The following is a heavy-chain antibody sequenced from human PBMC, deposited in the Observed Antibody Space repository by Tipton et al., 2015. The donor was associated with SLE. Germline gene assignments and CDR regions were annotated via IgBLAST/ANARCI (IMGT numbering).Heavy chain of an antibody. D-gene: IGHD5-12*01. Sequence: TLSLTCTVSGASSSGQSWTWIRQSPGKGLEWIGYVYNSGNTNYNPSLKSRVAISIDRSQNHFSLKLTSVTAADTATYYCSRGGVGGYDYFDYWGQGTLVTVSS. V-gene: IGHV4-59*11. CDR2: VYNSGNT. CDR1: GASSSGQS. CDR3: SRGGVGGYDYFDY. J-gene: IGHJ4*02.